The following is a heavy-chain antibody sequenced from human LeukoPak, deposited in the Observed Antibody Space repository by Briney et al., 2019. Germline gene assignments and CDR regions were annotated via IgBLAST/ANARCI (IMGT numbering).Heavy chain of an antibody. Sequence: PGGSLRLSCAASGFTFSKHWMLWVRQAPGKGLESVSRINTDGTVTTYADSVKGRFTVSRDNADNTMYLQMYSVRDEDTAVYYCATKQWLAPPPDSWGQGTPVTVSS. CDR1: GFTFSKHW. J-gene: IGHJ4*02. CDR2: INTDGTVT. V-gene: IGHV3-74*01. CDR3: ATKQWLAPPPDS. D-gene: IGHD6-19*01.